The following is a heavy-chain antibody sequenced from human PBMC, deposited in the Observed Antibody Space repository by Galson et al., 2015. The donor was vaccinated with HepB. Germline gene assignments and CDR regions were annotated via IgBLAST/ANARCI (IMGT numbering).Heavy chain of an antibody. CDR1: GLTFTNYA. CDR3: AKDFRRADNCDPFDY. D-gene: IGHD1-20*01. Sequence: SLRLSCAASGLTFTNYAMSWVRQAPGKGLEWVSGIYPDGHITYYADSVKGRFTISRDDSKNTVYLQMNSVRVEDTAVYFCAKDFRRADNCDPFDYWGQGTLVTVSS. V-gene: IGHV3-23*01. J-gene: IGHJ4*02. CDR2: IYPDGHIT.